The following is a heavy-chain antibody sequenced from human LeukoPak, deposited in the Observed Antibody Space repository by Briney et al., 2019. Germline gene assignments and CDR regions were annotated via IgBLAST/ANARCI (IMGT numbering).Heavy chain of an antibody. V-gene: IGHV3-23*01. CDR2: ISGSGGST. Sequence: PGGSLRLSCAASGFTFSSYAMSWVRQAPGKGLEWVSAISGSGGSTYYADSVKGWFTISRDNSKNTLYLQMSSLRAEDTAVYYCANSEVVVIIPFDYWGQGTLVTVSS. CDR1: GFTFSSYA. D-gene: IGHD3-22*01. J-gene: IGHJ4*02. CDR3: ANSEVVVIIPFDY.